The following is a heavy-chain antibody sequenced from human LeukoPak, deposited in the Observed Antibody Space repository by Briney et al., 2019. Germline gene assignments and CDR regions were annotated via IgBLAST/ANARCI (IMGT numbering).Heavy chain of an antibody. CDR2: SHYSGSP. D-gene: IGHD2-2*01. CDR3: ARTTEDCSSTSCYQYWFDP. CDR1: GGSISNYY. Sequence: KPSETLSLTCTVSGGSISNYYWSWIRQPSGKGLEWIGYSHYSGSPIYNPSLKSRVSISVDTSKNQFSLKLNSVTAADTAVYYCARTTEDCSSTSCYQYWFDPWGQGTLVTVSS. J-gene: IGHJ5*02. V-gene: IGHV4-59*01.